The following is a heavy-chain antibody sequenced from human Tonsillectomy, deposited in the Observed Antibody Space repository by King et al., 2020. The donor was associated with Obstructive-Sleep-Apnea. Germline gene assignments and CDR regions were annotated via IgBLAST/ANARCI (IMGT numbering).Heavy chain of an antibody. CDR1: GYSFTNYW. D-gene: IGHD3-10*01. J-gene: IGHJ4*02. Sequence: VQLVESGAELKKPGESLRISCKGSGYSFTNYWISWVRQMPGNGLEWMGRINPGDSKTNYSPSFRGHVTISADKSISTAYLQWRSLKASDTAMYYCARHLPMATHPRDYWGQGTLVTVSS. V-gene: IGHV5-10-1*01. CDR3: ARHLPMATHPRDY. CDR2: INPGDSKT.